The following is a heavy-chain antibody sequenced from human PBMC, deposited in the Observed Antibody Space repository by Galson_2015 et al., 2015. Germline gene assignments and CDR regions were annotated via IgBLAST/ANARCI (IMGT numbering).Heavy chain of an antibody. V-gene: IGHV3-48*02. CDR3: ASLRDGPY. CDR2: ISSSSSTI. J-gene: IGHJ4*02. D-gene: IGHD5-24*01. Sequence: SLRLSCAASGFTFRSYNMNWVRQAPGKGLEWVSYISSSSSTIYYADSVKGRFTISRDNAKNSLDLQMNSLRDEDTAVYYCASLRDGPYWGQGTLVTVSS. CDR1: GFTFRSYN.